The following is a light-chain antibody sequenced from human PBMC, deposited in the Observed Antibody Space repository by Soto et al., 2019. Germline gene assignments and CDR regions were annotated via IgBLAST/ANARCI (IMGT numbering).Light chain of an antibody. V-gene: IGKV3-15*01. J-gene: IGKJ5*01. CDR2: GAS. Sequence: EIVMTQSPATLSVSPGERATLSCRARQSVSSNLAWYQQKPGKAPRLLIYGASTRATGIPARFSGSGSGTEFTLTISSLQSDDVAVYYCQQYNTWSGTVGQGTRLEIK. CDR1: QSVSSN. CDR3: QQYNTWSGT.